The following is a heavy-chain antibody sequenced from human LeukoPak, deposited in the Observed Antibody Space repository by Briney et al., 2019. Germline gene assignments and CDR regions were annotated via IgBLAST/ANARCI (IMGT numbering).Heavy chain of an antibody. V-gene: IGHV3-30*03. CDR1: GFTFSSYG. J-gene: IGHJ6*02. D-gene: IGHD3-10*01. CDR3: ARADTDGGYYYYYGMDV. CDR2: ISYDGSNK. Sequence: PGGSLRLSCAASGFTFSSYGMHWVRQAPGKGLEWVAVISYDGSNKYYADSVKGRFTISRDNSKNTLYLQMNSLRAEDTAVYYCARADTDGGYYYYYGMDVWGQGTTVTVSS.